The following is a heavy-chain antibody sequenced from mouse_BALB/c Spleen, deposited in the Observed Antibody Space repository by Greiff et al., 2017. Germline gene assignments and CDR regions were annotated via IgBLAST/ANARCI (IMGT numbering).Heavy chain of an antibody. Sequence: EVKLVESGPELVKPGASVKMSCKASGYTFTSYVMHWVKQKPGQGLEWIGYINPYNDGTKYNEKFKGKATLTSDKSSSTAYMELSSLTSEDSAVYYCARSTARATIYYAMDYWGQGTSVTVSS. D-gene: IGHD3-2*01. J-gene: IGHJ4*01. CDR1: GYTFTSYV. CDR3: ARSTARATIYYAMDY. CDR2: INPYNDGT. V-gene: IGHV1-14*01.